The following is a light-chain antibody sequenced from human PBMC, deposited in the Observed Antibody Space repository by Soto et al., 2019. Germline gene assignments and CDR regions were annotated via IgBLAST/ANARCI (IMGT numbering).Light chain of an antibody. CDR3: RAYSVTNTLGV. V-gene: IGLV2-14*01. CDR2: EVA. J-gene: IGLJ3*02. CDR1: DSDIGENNY. Sequence: QSVLTQPASVSGSPGQSITISCTGTDSDIGENNYVSWYQQYPGRAPKLMIYEVANRPSGVSDRFSGSKSGNTASLTILGLQAEDEADYYCRAYSVTNTLGVFGGGTKVTVL.